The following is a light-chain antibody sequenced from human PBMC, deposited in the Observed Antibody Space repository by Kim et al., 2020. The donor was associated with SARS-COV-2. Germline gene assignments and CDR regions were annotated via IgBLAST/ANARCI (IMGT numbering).Light chain of an antibody. Sequence: DIQMTQSPSSLSASVGDRVNLTCRASRTVGRYLNWYQQKVGTDPKLLIYAATALQSGVPSRFRATGYGTDFTLTISGLQPEDGATYYCQQKYHTMITVCQGTRLEI. J-gene: IGKJ5*01. CDR2: AAT. CDR1: RTVGRY. V-gene: IGKV1-39*01. CDR3: QQKYHTMIT.